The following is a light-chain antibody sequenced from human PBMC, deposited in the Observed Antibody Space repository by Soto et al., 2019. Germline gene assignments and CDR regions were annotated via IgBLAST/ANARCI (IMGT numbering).Light chain of an antibody. Sequence: EIVLTQSPATLSVSPGERVTLSCRASQSVHYSNLAWYQQKPGQSPRLLIYSASIRATGIPDRFSGSGSGTDFSLTISRLEPEDFGVFYCQHYGGSLFTVGPGTKVD. V-gene: IGKV3-20*01. CDR3: QHYGGSLFT. CDR1: QSVHYSN. J-gene: IGKJ3*01. CDR2: SAS.